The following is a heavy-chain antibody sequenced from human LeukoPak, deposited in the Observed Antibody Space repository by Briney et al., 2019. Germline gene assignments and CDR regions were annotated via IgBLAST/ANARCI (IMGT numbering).Heavy chain of an antibody. CDR3: ARDRGNGDSSDAFDI. Sequence: PGGSLRLSCAASGFTFSSYSMNWVRQAPGKGLEWVSSISSSSSYIYYADSVKGRFTISRDNAKNSLYLQMNSLRAEDTAVYYCARDRGNGDSSDAFDIWGQGTMVTVSS. CDR1: GFTFSSYS. D-gene: IGHD1-1*01. CDR2: ISSSSSYI. J-gene: IGHJ3*02. V-gene: IGHV3-21*01.